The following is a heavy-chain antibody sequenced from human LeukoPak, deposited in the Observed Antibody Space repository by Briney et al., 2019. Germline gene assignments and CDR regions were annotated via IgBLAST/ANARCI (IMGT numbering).Heavy chain of an antibody. D-gene: IGHD3-9*01. Sequence: SETLSLTCTVSGGSLSSGSYYWVWIRQPPGKGLEWIGSVYYGGSTHYNPSLKSRVTISMDTSKNQFSLRLSSVTAADTAVYYCARDADYDTLTGYSGFGYWGQGTLVPVSS. J-gene: IGHJ4*02. CDR2: VYYGGST. CDR1: GGSLSSGSYY. V-gene: IGHV4-39*07. CDR3: ARDADYDTLTGYSGFGY.